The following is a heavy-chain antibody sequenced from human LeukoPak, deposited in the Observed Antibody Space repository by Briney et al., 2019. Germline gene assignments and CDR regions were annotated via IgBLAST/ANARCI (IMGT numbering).Heavy chain of an antibody. V-gene: IGHV3-20*04. CDR3: ARAGNYYGRHTNWFDP. CDR2: INWSGGST. J-gene: IGHJ5*02. D-gene: IGHD3-10*01. CDR1: GFTFDDYG. Sequence: GGSLRLSCAASGFTFDDYGMSWVRQVPGKGLEWVSGINWSGGSTGYADSVKGRFTISRDNAKNSLYLQMNSLRAEDTAVYYCARAGNYYGRHTNWFDPWGQGTLVTVSS.